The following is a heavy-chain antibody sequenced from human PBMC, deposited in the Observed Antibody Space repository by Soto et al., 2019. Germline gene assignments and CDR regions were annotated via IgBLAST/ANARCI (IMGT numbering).Heavy chain of an antibody. CDR3: ASSAVNNYYYYMDV. CDR2: IYYSGST. J-gene: IGHJ6*03. CDR1: GGSISSYY. Sequence: SETLSLTCTVSGGSISSYYWSWIRQPPGKGLEWIGYIYYSGSTNYNPSLKSRVTISVDTSKNQFSLKLSSVTAADTAVYYWASSAVNNYYYYMDVWGKGTTVTVSS. D-gene: IGHD4-4*01. V-gene: IGHV4-59*01.